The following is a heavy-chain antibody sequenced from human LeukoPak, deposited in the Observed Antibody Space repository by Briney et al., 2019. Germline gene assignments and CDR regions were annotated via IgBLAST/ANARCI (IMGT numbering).Heavy chain of an antibody. CDR3: ARGQQAFTIFGVVPQYGMDV. D-gene: IGHD3-3*01. J-gene: IGHJ6*02. Sequence: PSETLSLTCAVYGGSFSGYYWSWIRQPPGKGLEWIGEINHSGSTNYNPSLKSRATISVDTSKNQFSLKLSSVTAADTAVYYCARGQQAFTIFGVVPQYGMDVWGQGTTVTVSS. CDR1: GGSFSGYY. CDR2: INHSGST. V-gene: IGHV4-34*01.